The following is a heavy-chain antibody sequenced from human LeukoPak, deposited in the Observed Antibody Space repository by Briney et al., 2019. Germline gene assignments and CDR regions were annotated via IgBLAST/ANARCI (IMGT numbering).Heavy chain of an antibody. CDR3: ATSPWIPLWPRGWFDP. J-gene: IGHJ5*02. V-gene: IGHV1-3*01. CDR1: GYTFTSYA. Sequence: GASVKVSCKASGYTFTSYAMHWVRQAPGQRLEWMGWINAGNGDTKYSPKFQGRVTIDRETSARTAYMERSSLGSEDTAVYYCATSPWIPLWPRGWFDPWGQGTLVTVSS. CDR2: INAGNGDT. D-gene: IGHD5-18*01.